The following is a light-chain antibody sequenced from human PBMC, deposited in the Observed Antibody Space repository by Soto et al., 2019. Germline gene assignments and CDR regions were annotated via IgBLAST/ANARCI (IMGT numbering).Light chain of an antibody. CDR1: QSVSGN. CDR2: GAS. J-gene: IGKJ5*01. V-gene: IGKV3-15*01. Sequence: EIVMTQSPATLSASPGERAALSCRASQSVSGNLAWYQQTPGQAPRLLIYGASTRATGIPARFSGSGFGTEFTLTISSLKSEDFAVYYCQQYNYRPPAFGQGTRLAIK. CDR3: QQYNYRPPA.